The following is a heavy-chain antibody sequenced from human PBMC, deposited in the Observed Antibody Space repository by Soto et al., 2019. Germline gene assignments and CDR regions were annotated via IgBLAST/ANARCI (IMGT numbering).Heavy chain of an antibody. V-gene: IGHV3-11*01. CDR1: GFTFSDYY. CDR3: ARGSSRKAYNWFDP. Sequence: GGSLRLSCAASGFTFSDYYMSWIRQAPGKGLEWVSYISSSGSTIYYADSVKGRFTISRDNAKNSLYLQMNSLRAEDTAVYYCARGSSRKAYNWFDPWGQGTLVTVSS. J-gene: IGHJ5*02. CDR2: ISSSGSTI. D-gene: IGHD6-13*01.